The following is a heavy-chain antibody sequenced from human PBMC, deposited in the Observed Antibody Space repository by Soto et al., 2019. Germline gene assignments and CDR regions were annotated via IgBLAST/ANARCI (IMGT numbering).Heavy chain of an antibody. Sequence: QVQLQESGPGLVKPSETLSLTCTVSGGSISSYYWSWIRQPAGKGLEWIGRIYTSGSTNYNPSLKSRVTMSVDTSKNQFSLKLSSVTAADTAVYYCARGCIVGVCYTGTFDYWGQGTLVTVSS. CDR1: GGSISSYY. V-gene: IGHV4-4*07. CDR2: IYTSGST. J-gene: IGHJ4*02. CDR3: ARGCIVGVCYTGTFDY. D-gene: IGHD2-8*01.